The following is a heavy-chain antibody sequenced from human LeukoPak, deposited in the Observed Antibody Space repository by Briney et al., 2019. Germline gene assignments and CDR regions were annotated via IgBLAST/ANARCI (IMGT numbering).Heavy chain of an antibody. CDR2: IYYSGST. CDR3: ARRLGSGSAFDY. CDR1: GGSFSGYY. V-gene: IGHV4-59*08. J-gene: IGHJ4*02. Sequence: SETLSLTCAVYGGSFSGYYWSWIRQPPGKGLEWMGYIYYSGSTDYNPSLKSRVTISVDTSKNQFSLKLSSMTAADTAVYYCARRLGSGSAFDYWGQGTLVTVSS. D-gene: IGHD1-26*01.